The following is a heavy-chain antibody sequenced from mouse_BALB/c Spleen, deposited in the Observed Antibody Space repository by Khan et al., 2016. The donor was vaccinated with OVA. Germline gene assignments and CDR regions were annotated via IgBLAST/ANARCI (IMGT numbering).Heavy chain of an antibody. CDR3: ARGDYGYGFAY. D-gene: IGHD1-2*01. CDR2: IRKKASGYTT. Sequence: EVELVESGGGLVEPGGSLRLSCATSGFTFSDYYMSWVRQPPGKALEWLGFIRKKASGYTTEYSASVKGRFTISRDNSHSILYLQRNSPGAEDRATYYCARGDYGYGFAYWGQGTLVTVSA. V-gene: IGHV7-3*02. J-gene: IGHJ3*01. CDR1: GFTFSDYY.